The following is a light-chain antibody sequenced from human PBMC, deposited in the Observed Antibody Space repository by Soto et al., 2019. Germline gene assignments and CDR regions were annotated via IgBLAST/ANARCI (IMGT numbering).Light chain of an antibody. J-gene: IGLJ2*01. CDR3: QSYDSSLSGSV. Sequence: QSVLTQPPSVSGAPGQRVTISCTGSSSNIGAGYDVHWYQQLPGTAPKLLISGNVNRPSGVPDRFSGSRSGTSVSLAITGLQAEDEADYYCQSYDSSLSGSVFGGGTQLTGL. CDR2: GNV. CDR1: SSNIGAGYD. V-gene: IGLV1-40*01.